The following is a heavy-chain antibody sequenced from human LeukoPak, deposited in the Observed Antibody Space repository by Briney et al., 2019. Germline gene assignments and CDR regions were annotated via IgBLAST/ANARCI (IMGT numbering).Heavy chain of an antibody. J-gene: IGHJ4*02. CDR2: ISGSGGST. CDR3: AKNTIFADFFDY. CDR1: GVTFSSYA. Sequence: GGSLRLSCVASGVTFSSYAMSWVRQAPGKGLEWVSTISGSGGSTFYADSVKGRFTISRHNSKNTLHLQMNSLRAEDTAVYYCAKNTIFADFFDYWGQGTLVTVSS. V-gene: IGHV3-23*01. D-gene: IGHD3-3*01.